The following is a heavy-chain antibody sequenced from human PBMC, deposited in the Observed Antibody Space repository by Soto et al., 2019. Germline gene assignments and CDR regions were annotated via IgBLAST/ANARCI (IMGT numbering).Heavy chain of an antibody. CDR2: IIPIFGTA. CDR3: ASGYSSGWYPSPYNWFDP. V-gene: IGHV1-69*13. CDR1: GGTFSSYA. Sequence: ASVKVSCKASGGTFSSYAISWVRQAPGQGLEWMGGIIPIFGTANYAQKFQGRVTITADESTSTAYMELSSLRSEDTAVYYCASGYSSGWYPSPYNWFDPWGQGTLVTVSS. D-gene: IGHD6-19*01. J-gene: IGHJ5*02.